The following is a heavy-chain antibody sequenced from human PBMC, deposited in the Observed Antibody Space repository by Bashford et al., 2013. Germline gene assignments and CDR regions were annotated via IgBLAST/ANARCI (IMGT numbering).Heavy chain of an antibody. Sequence: GSLRLSCAASGFTFSSYAMSWVRQAPGKGLEWVSAISDSSVRTYYADSVKGRFTISRDNSKNTLYLQMNSLTAEDTAVYYCAKDPVRYISSWLDYWGQGTLVTVSS. D-gene: IGHD6-13*01. CDR1: GFTFSSYA. V-gene: IGHV3-23*01. J-gene: IGHJ4*02. CDR2: ISDSSVRT. CDR3: AKDPVRYISSWLDY.